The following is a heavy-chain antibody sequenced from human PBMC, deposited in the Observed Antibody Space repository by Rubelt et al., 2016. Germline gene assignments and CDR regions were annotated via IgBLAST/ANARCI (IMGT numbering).Heavy chain of an antibody. CDR3: TKGGPGFLDWPYYMDV. CDR1: GFNVGSSY. CDR2: IYSGGTT. J-gene: IGHJ6*03. V-gene: IGHV3-53*01. Sequence: GGSLRLSCAASGFNVGSSYMSWVRQAPGKGLEWVSVIYSGGTTHYAESVQGRFTISRDTSKNTLFLQMNSLRGEDTAGYYCTKGGPGFLDWPYYMDVWGEGTTVTVSS. D-gene: IGHD3/OR15-3a*01.